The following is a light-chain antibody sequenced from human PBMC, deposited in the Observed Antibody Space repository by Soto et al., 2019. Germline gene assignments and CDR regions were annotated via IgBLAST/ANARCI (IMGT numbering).Light chain of an antibody. J-gene: IGKJ2*01. CDR3: QQTYTIPFA. CDR2: GAS. V-gene: IGKV1-39*01. Sequence: DMQMTQSHSSLSASVGDRVTITCRPSQTIDNYLNWYQHKPGKAPKLLIYGASTLQSGVSSRFTGSASGTDFTLTIVNLQAEDFATYYCQQTYTIPFAFGQGTKLEI. CDR1: QTIDNY.